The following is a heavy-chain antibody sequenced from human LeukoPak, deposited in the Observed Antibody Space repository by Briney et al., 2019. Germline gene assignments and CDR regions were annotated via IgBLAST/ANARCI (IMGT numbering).Heavy chain of an antibody. V-gene: IGHV3-23*01. CDR2: ISGSGGST. Sequence: PGGSLRLSCAASGFTFSSYAMSWVRQAPGKGLEWVSAISGSGGSTYYADSVKGRFTISRDNSKNTLYLQMNSLRAEDTAVYYCAKVGGTLGCSGSYGAFDIWGQGTMVTVSS. J-gene: IGHJ3*02. CDR3: AKVGGTLGCSGSYGAFDI. CDR1: GFTFSSYA. D-gene: IGHD1-26*01.